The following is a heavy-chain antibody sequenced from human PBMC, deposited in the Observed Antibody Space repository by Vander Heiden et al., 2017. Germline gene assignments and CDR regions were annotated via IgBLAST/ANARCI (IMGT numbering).Heavy chain of an antibody. Sequence: VQLVQSGPEVGKAWSELKASCKAPGGIFSSYAIRWVRQAPGQGFEWMGVFYPIFGTAHDALKVQGRITNTADEPTSTAYMELGSLKSEDTVVYYCATISWTQTQYFDFWGQGTLVTVSS. CDR3: ATISWTQTQYFDF. J-gene: IGHJ4*02. CDR1: GGIFSSYA. D-gene: IGHD3-9*01. CDR2: FYPIFGTA. V-gene: IGHV1-69*01.